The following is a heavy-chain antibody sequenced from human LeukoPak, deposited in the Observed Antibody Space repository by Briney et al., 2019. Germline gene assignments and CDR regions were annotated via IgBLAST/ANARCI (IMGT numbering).Heavy chain of an antibody. Sequence: GASVKVSCKASGGTFSSYAISWVRQAPGQGLEWMGGIIPIFGTANYAQKFQGRVTITADESTSTAYMELSSLRSEDTAVYYCARARGRDGYNGGVDYWGQGTLVTVSS. CDR3: ARARGRDGYNGGVDY. CDR2: IIPIFGTA. V-gene: IGHV1-69*13. J-gene: IGHJ4*02. D-gene: IGHD5-24*01. CDR1: GGTFSSYA.